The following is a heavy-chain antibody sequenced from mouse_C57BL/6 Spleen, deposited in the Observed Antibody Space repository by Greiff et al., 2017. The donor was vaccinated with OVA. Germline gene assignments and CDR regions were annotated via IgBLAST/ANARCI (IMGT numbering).Heavy chain of an antibody. D-gene: IGHD1-1*02. J-gene: IGHJ4*01. CDR1: GYTFTSSW. Sequence: VQLQQPGAELVKPGASVKMSCKASGYTFTSSWITWVKQRPGQGLEWIGDIYPGSGSTNYNEKFKSKATLTVDTTSSTAYMQRSSRTSEDSAVYYCARRAYYGGAMDYWGQGTTVTVAS. CDR2: IYPGSGST. V-gene: IGHV1-55*01. CDR3: ARRAYYGGAMDY.